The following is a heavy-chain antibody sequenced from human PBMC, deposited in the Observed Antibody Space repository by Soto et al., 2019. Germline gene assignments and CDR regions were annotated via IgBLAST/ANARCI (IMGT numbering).Heavy chain of an antibody. D-gene: IGHD4-17*01. CDR3: SRETTVTTYGMDV. Sequence: EVQLLESGGGLVQPGGSLRLSCAASGFTFSSYAMSWVRQAPGKGLEWVSAISGSGGSTYYADSVKGRFTIPRDNSKNTLYLQMNSLRAEDTAVYYCSRETTVTTYGMDVWGQGTTVTVSS. J-gene: IGHJ6*02. CDR1: GFTFSSYA. CDR2: ISGSGGST. V-gene: IGHV3-23*01.